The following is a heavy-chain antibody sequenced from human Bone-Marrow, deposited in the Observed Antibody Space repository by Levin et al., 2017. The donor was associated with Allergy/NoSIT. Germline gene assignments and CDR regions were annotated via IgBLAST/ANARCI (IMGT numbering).Heavy chain of an antibody. CDR1: GGSIRIIGYY. Sequence: PSQTLSLTCTVSGGSIRIIGYYWGWIRQAPGKGLEWIGSINYRGNTYYSPSLKSRITISVDTSKNQFSLTLSSETAADTALYYCARHFGIIVPAAHSGGAFDIWGQGTMVTVSS. J-gene: IGHJ3*02. CDR2: INYRGNT. CDR3: ARHFGIIVPAAHSGGAFDI. D-gene: IGHD2-2*01. V-gene: IGHV4-39*01.